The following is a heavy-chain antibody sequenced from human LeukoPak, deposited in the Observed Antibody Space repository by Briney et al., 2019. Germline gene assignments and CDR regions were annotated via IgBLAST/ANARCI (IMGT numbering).Heavy chain of an antibody. CDR2: IYYSGST. V-gene: IGHV4-39*01. D-gene: IGHD3-10*01. Sequence: KPSETLSLTCTVSGGSISGSSYYWGWIRQPPGKGLEWIGSIYYSGSTYYNPSLKSRVTISVDTSKNQFSLKLNSVTATDTAVYYCASHYGPWGQGTLVTVSS. CDR3: ASHYGP. CDR1: GGSISGSSYY. J-gene: IGHJ4*02.